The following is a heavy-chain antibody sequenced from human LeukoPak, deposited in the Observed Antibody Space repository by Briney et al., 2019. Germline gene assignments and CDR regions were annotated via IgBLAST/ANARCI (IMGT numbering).Heavy chain of an antibody. CDR2: ITPIYGTR. Sequence: ASVTVSCKASGGTFGSHTFNWVRQAPGQGLEWMGGITPIYGTRDYAQSFQGRVTISVDESTSTAYIELSSLRPDDTAVYYCAREANFYYYMNVWGKGTTVTVSS. J-gene: IGHJ6*03. V-gene: IGHV1-69*13. D-gene: IGHD1-1*01. CDR3: AREANFYYYMNV. CDR1: GGTFGSHT.